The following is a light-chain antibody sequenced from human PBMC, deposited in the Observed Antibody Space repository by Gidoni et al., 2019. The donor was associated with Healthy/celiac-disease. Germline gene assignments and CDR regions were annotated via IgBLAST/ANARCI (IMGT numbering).Light chain of an antibody. CDR3: QQRSSRLT. V-gene: IGKV3-11*01. CDR2: DAS. Sequence: EIVLTQSPATLSLSPGERATLSCRASQSVYSNLAWYQQKPGQAPRLLIYDASNRATGIPARFSGSGSGTDFTLTISSLEPEDFAVYSCQQRSSRLTFGGGTKVEIK. CDR1: QSVYSN. J-gene: IGKJ4*01.